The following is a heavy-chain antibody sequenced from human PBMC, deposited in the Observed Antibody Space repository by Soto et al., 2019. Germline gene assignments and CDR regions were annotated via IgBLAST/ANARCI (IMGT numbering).Heavy chain of an antibody. J-gene: IGHJ6*02. CDR3: AKDVALITMIHYYGMDV. Sequence: GGSLRLSCAASGFTFSSYGIHWVRQAPGKGLEWVAVISYDGSNKYYADSVKGRFTISRDNSKNTLYLQMNSLRAEDTAVYYCAKDVALITMIHYYGMDVWGQGTTVTVSS. CDR1: GFTFSSYG. V-gene: IGHV3-30*18. CDR2: ISYDGSNK. D-gene: IGHD3-22*01.